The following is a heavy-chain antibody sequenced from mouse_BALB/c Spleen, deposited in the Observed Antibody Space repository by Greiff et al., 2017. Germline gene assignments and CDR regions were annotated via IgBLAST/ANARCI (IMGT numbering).Heavy chain of an antibody. CDR3: ARSAIYYDYDESYFDY. D-gene: IGHD2-4*01. CDR2: INPNNGGT. V-gene: IGHV1-18*01. Sequence: EVQLQQSGPELVKPGASVKIPCKASGYTFTDYNMDWVKQSHGKSLEWIGDINPNNGGTIYNQKFKGKATLTVDKSSSTAYMELRSLTSEDTAVYYCARSAIYYDYDESYFDYWGQGTTLTVSS. J-gene: IGHJ2*01. CDR1: GYTFTDYN.